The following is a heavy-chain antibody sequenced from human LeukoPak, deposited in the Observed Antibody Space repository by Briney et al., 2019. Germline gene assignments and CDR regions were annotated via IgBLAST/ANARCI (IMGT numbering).Heavy chain of an antibody. Sequence: SETLSLTCTVSGYSISSYYWSWIRQPPGKGLEWIGYIYYSGSTNYNPSLKSRVTISVDTSKNQFSLKLSSVTAADTAVYYCARDLGALGAFDIWGQGTMVTVSS. CDR2: IYYSGST. J-gene: IGHJ3*02. V-gene: IGHV4-59*01. D-gene: IGHD1-26*01. CDR1: GYSISSYY. CDR3: ARDLGALGAFDI.